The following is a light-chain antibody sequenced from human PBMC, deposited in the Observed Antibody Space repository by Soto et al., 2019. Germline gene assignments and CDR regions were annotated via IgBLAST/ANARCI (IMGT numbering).Light chain of an antibody. CDR2: RNS. CDR3: AAWDDSLRGRV. J-gene: IGLJ2*01. Sequence: QLVLTQAPSASGTPGQRVTISCSGSSSNIGSNYVFWYQQLPGTAPKLLIFRNSQRPSGVPDRFSGSKSGTSASLAISGLRSEDESDYYCAAWDDSLRGRVFGGGTKLTVL. V-gene: IGLV1-47*01. CDR1: SSNIGSNY.